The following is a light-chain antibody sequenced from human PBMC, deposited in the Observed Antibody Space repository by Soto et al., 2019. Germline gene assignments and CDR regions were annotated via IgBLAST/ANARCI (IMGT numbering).Light chain of an antibody. CDR3: QQYGRSPIT. V-gene: IGKV3-20*01. Sequence: IVWTQSPATLSLSRGERAALCCRASQSVSGSYVAWYQQKPGQARRLLISGASSRATGIPDRFSGSGSGTDFTLTITRLEPEDFAVSYCQQYGRSPITFGQGTRLEIK. CDR2: GAS. J-gene: IGKJ5*01. CDR1: QSVSGSY.